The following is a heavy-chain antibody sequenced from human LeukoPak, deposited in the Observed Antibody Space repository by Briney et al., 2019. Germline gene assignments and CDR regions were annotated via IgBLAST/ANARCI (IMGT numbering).Heavy chain of an antibody. CDR2: INPSGGST. J-gene: IGHJ4*02. D-gene: IGHD1-26*01. CDR1: GYTFTYYY. Sequence: ASVKVSCKASGYTFTYYYMHWVRQAPGQGLEWMGMINPSGGSTSYAQKFQGRVTMTRDTSTSTVYMELSSLRSEDTAVYYCARKAGGSYRLDYWGQGTLVTVSS. CDR3: ARKAGGSYRLDY. V-gene: IGHV1-46*01.